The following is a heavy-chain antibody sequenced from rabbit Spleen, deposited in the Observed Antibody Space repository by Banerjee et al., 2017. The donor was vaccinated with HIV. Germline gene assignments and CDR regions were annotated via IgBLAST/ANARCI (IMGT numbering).Heavy chain of an antibody. V-gene: IGHV1S45*01. CDR2: IAGSSIGFT. CDR3: ARGSAAMTMVITGFYFKL. J-gene: IGHJ4*01. CDR1: GFSFSYRDV. Sequence: QEQLEEAGGGLVKPEGSLTLTCKASGFSFSYRDVMCWVRQAPGKGLEWISCIAGSSIGFTYYATWAKGRFTISKTSSTTVTLQMTSLTAADTATYFCARGSAAMTMVITGFYFKLWGPGTLVTVS. D-gene: IGHD2-1*01.